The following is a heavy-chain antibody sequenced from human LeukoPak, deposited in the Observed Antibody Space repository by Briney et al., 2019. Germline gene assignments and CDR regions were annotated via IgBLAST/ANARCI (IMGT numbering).Heavy chain of an antibody. Sequence: SETLSPTCTVSGGSISSSSYYWGWIRQPPGKGLEWIGSIYYSGSTYYNPSLKSRVTISVDTSKNQFSLKLSSVTAADTAVYYCARQSIWSGYPGNHSQVDFGCWGQGTLVTVSS. CDR2: IYYSGST. V-gene: IGHV4-39*01. CDR1: GGSISSSSYY. CDR3: ARQSIWSGYPGNHSQVDFGC. J-gene: IGHJ4*02. D-gene: IGHD3-3*01.